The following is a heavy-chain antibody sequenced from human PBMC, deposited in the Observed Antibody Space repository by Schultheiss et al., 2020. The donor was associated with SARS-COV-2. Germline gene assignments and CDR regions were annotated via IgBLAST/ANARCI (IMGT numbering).Heavy chain of an antibody. CDR1: GDSISSSTYY. Sequence: SQTLSLTCTVSGDSISSSTYYWGWIRQPPGKGLEWIGSIYYSGSTYYNPSLKSRVTVSVDTSKTQFSLKLSSVTAEDTAVYYCARIIADPYYFDYWGQGTLVTVSS. D-gene: IGHD6-13*01. J-gene: IGHJ4*02. V-gene: IGHV4-39*01. CDR2: IYYSGST. CDR3: ARIIADPYYFDY.